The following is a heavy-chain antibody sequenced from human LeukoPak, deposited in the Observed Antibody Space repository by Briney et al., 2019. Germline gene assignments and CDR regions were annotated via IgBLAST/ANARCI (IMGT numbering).Heavy chain of an antibody. D-gene: IGHD2-21*02. CDR2: ITASGTAM. V-gene: IGHV3-48*01. Sequence: GGSLRLSCAASGFTFSSYSMNWVRQAPGKGLEWVSHITASGTAMFYVDSVKGRFTISRDNAKNTLYLQMNSLRAEDTAVYYCAKASHRVTILRNFQHWGQGTLVTVSS. CDR1: GFTFSSYS. J-gene: IGHJ1*01. CDR3: AKASHRVTILRNFQH.